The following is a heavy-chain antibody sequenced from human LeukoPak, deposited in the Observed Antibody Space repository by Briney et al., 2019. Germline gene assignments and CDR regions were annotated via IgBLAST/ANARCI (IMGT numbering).Heavy chain of an antibody. CDR3: AREAMDSSGWYAIN. V-gene: IGHV4-59*02. CDR1: RGSVTSYY. D-gene: IGHD6-19*01. CDR2: VYFSGDT. J-gene: IGHJ4*02. Sequence: SETLSLTCTVSRGSVTSYYWSWIRQPPGKGLEWIGDVYFSGDTKYNPSLKSRVTISVDTSKNQFSLKLSSVTAADTAVYYCAREAMDSSGWYAINWGQGALVTVSS.